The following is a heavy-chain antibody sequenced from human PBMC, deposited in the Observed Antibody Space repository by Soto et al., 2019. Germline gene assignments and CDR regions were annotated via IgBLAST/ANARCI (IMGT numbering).Heavy chain of an antibody. Sequence: EVQLVESGGGLIQPGGSLRLSCTASGFPFSDLWMHWVRQAPGKGLEWVSRISHDGSSTSHADSVRGRFSISRDNAKNTVYLQMNSLRAEATAVYYCTSLSVAVDYFAFDIWGQGTVVTVS. CDR1: GFPFSDLW. V-gene: IGHV3-74*01. J-gene: IGHJ3*02. CDR2: ISHDGSST. CDR3: TSLSVAVDYFAFDI. D-gene: IGHD6-19*01.